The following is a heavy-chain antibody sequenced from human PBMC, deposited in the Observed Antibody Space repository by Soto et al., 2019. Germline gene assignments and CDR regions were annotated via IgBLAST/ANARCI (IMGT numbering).Heavy chain of an antibody. CDR3: ARESEDLTSNFDD. CDR1: GFTFTRYS. CDR2: ISSTTNYI. Sequence: GGSMRLSCAASGFTFTRYSMNWVRKAPGKGLEWVSSISSTTNYIYYGDSMKGRFTISRDNAKNSLYLEMNSLRAEDTAVYYCARESEDLTSNFDDWGQGTRVTVSS. V-gene: IGHV3-21*06. J-gene: IGHJ4*02.